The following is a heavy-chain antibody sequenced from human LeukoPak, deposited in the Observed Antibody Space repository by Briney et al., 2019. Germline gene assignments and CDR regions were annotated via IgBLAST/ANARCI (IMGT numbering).Heavy chain of an antibody. CDR3: AKPYDSTGWDY. Sequence: GGSLRLSCAASGFTFSNYAMTWVRQTPEKGLEWVSTIPGSADRTFYADSVKGRFTISRDNSKNTLYLEMNNLRTEDTAVYYCAKPYDSTGWDYWGLGTLVTVSS. CDR1: GFTFSNYA. V-gene: IGHV3-23*01. CDR2: IPGSADRT. D-gene: IGHD3-22*01. J-gene: IGHJ4*02.